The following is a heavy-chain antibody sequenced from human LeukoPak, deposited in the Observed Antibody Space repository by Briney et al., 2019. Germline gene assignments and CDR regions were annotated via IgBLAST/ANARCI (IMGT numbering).Heavy chain of an antibody. CDR2: ISSSRTNI. D-gene: IGHD3-10*01. J-gene: IGHJ4*02. Sequence: GGSLRLSCAASGFTLSIYSMNWVRQAPGKGLEWISYISSSRTNIYYAGSVKGRFTISRDNAKNSLYLQMNSLRAEDTAVYFCARALVRGEDFFDFWGQGTLVTVSS. V-gene: IGHV3-48*01. CDR1: GFTLSIYS. CDR3: ARALVRGEDFFDF.